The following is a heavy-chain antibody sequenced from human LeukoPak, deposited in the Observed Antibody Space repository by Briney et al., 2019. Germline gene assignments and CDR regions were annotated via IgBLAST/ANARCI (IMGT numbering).Heavy chain of an antibody. J-gene: IGHJ6*03. CDR1: GDSITSGGYS. V-gene: IGHV4-30-4*07. Sequence: SETLSLTCAVSGDSITSGGYSWSWIRQTPGKGLEWIAYIHDSGSTYNNPSLKSRLSISIDTSKNQFSLKLNSVTAADTAVYYCARGADYYYMDVWGKGTTVTVSS. CDR2: IHDSGST. CDR3: ARGADYYYMDV.